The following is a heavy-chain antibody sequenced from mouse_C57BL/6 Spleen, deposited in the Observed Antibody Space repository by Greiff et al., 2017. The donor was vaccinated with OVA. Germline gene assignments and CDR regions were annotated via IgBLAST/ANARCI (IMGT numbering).Heavy chain of an antibody. Sequence: EVKLMESEGGLVQPGSSMKLSCTASGFTFSDYYMAWVRQVPEKGLEWVANINYDGSSTYYLDSLKSRFIISRDNAKNILYLQMSSLKSEDTATYYCARDGDGYFDYWGQGTTLTVSS. CDR1: GFTFSDYY. D-gene: IGHD2-3*01. CDR3: ARDGDGYFDY. CDR2: INYDGSST. J-gene: IGHJ2*01. V-gene: IGHV5-16*01.